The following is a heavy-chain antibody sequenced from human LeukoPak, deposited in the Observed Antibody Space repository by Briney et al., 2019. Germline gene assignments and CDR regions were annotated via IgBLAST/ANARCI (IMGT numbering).Heavy chain of an antibody. V-gene: IGHV1-8*01. CDR3: AVFGLRFLESDAFDI. CDR1: GYTCTSYD. J-gene: IGHJ3*02. D-gene: IGHD3-3*01. Sequence: ASGKVSCKASGYTCTSYDINWVRQAAGQWLEWMGRRNPNSGNTGYAQKFQGRVTMTRNTSISTAYMELSSLRSEDTAVYYCAVFGLRFLESDAFDIWGQGTMVTVSS. CDR2: RNPNSGNT.